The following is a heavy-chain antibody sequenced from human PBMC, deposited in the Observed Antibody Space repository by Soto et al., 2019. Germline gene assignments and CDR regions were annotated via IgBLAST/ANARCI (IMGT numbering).Heavy chain of an antibody. J-gene: IGHJ4*02. D-gene: IGHD2-21*02. CDR1: GFTFSSYD. Sequence: EVQLVESGGGLVQPGGSLRLSCAASGFTFSSYDMHWVRQATGKGLEWVTAIGTAGDTYYPGSVKGRFTISRENAKNSLYLQMNSLRAEDTAVYYCASVEWSGDCSCYYFAYWGQGTLVTVSS. CDR3: ASVEWSGDCSCYYFAY. V-gene: IGHV3-13*01. CDR2: IGTAGDT.